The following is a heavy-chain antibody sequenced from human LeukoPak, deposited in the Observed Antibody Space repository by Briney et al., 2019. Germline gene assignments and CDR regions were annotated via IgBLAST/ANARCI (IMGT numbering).Heavy chain of an antibody. CDR3: ASESPDSSGYY. V-gene: IGHV1-2*06. J-gene: IGHJ4*02. D-gene: IGHD3-22*01. CDR1: GYTFTGYY. Sequence: ASVKVSCKASGYTFTGYYIHWVRQAPGQGVEWMGRINPNSGGTNYAQKFQGRVTMTRDTSISAAYMELSSLRSEDTAVYYCASESPDSSGYYWGQGTLVTVSS. CDR2: INPNSGGT.